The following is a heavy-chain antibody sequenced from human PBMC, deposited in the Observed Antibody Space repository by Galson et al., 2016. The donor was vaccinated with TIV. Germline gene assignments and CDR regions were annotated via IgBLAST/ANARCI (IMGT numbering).Heavy chain of an antibody. D-gene: IGHD3-3*01. CDR3: VRGTKRSLEWLFTS. J-gene: IGHJ5*02. Sequence: SLRLSCAASGFTFSTYGMNWVRQAPGKGLEWVSYISSGSRVIFYADSVKGRFTISRDNAKNSLNLQMNSLRDEDTALYYCVRGTKRSLEWLFTSWGQGSLVTVSS. V-gene: IGHV3-48*02. CDR1: GFTFSTYG. CDR2: ISSGSRVI.